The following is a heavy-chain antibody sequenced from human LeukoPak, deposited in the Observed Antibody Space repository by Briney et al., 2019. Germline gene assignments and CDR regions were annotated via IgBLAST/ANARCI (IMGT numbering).Heavy chain of an antibody. CDR3: ARPIIPRYSSGWYY. J-gene: IGHJ4*02. Sequence: SETLSLTCTVSGGSISSYYWSWIRQPPGKGLEWIGYIYYSGSTNYNPSPKSRVTISVDTSKNQFSLKPSSVTASDTAVYYCARPIIPRYSSGWYYWGQGTLVTVSS. V-gene: IGHV4-59*08. CDR1: GGSISSYY. D-gene: IGHD6-19*01. CDR2: IYYSGST.